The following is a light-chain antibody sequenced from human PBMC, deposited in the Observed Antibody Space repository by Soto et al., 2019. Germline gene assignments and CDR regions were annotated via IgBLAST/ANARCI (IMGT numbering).Light chain of an antibody. V-gene: IGLV6-57*04. CDR1: SGSMASNY. J-gene: IGLJ2*01. CDR3: QSYDSKTVV. CDR2: EGN. Sequence: NFMLTQPHSVSESPGKTVTISRTRSSGSMASNYVQWYQQRPGSVPTAVIYEGNQRPSVATDRFSATTDGSANSASRTISELQTNDEPHVYRQSYDSKTVVFGGGTKLAVL.